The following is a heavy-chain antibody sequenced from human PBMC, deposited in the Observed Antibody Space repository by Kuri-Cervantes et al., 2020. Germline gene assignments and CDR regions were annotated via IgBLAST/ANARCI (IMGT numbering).Heavy chain of an antibody. J-gene: IGHJ5*02. D-gene: IGHD4-11*01. CDR2: IYYSGST. CDR3: ARLVTTSWFDP. CDR1: GGSISSSYC. V-gene: IGHV4-61*01. Sequence: ESLKISCAVSGGSISSSYCWSWIRQPPGKGLEWIGYIYYSGSTNYNPSLKSRVTISVDTSKNQFSLKLSSVTAADTAVYYCARLVTTSWFDPWGQGTLVTVSS.